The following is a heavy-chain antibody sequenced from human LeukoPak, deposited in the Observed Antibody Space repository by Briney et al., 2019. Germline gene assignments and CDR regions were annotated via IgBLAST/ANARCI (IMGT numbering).Heavy chain of an antibody. J-gene: IGHJ5*02. CDR1: GGSFSGYY. CDR2: INHSGST. V-gene: IGHV4-34*01. CDR3: ARDIVVVPAAMAWFDP. D-gene: IGHD2-2*01. Sequence: SETLSLTCAVYGGSFSGYYWSWIRQPPGKGLEWIGEINHSGSTNYNPSLKSRVTISVDTSKNQFSLKLCSVTAADTAVYYCARDIVVVPAAMAWFDPWGQGTLVTVSS.